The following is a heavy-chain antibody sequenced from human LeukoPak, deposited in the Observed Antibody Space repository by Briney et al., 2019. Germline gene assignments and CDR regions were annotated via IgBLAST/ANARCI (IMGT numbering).Heavy chain of an antibody. V-gene: IGHV3-48*01. Sequence: PGGTLRLSCAASGFTFNNYGMSWVRQAPGKGLEWVSYISGSSSTIYCADSVKGRFTISRDNAKNSLYLQINSLRAEDTAVYYCAKEGRWLDSWGQGTLVTVS. CDR1: GFTFNNYG. D-gene: IGHD4-23*01. CDR2: ISGSSSTI. J-gene: IGHJ4*02. CDR3: AKEGRWLDS.